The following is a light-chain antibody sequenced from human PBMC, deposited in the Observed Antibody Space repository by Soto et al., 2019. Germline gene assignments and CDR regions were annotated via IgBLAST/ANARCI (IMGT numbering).Light chain of an antibody. CDR1: SSDVGGYNY. V-gene: IGLV2-11*01. J-gene: IGLJ1*01. Sequence: QSVLTQPRSVSGSPGQSVTISCTGTSSDVGGYNYVSWYQQHPGKAPKLMIYDVSKRPSGVPDCFSGSKSGNTASLTISGLQAEDEADYYCCSYAGSYTHYVFGTGTKLTVL. CDR2: DVS. CDR3: CSYAGSYTHYV.